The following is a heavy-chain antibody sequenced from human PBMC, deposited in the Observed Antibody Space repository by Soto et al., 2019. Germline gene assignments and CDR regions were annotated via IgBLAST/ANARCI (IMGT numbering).Heavy chain of an antibody. V-gene: IGHV2-26*01. J-gene: IGHJ4*02. Sequence: QVTLKESGPVLVKPTETLTLTCTVSGFSLXXXXXGXXXXXQPPGMALEWLAHIFSNDEKSYSTSLKRRLTXXXXXXXXXXXXXXXXXXXXXXXXXXXXXXLPYSSNFFDCWGQGTLVTVSS. CDR3: XXXLPYSSNFFDC. CDR1: GFSLXXXXXG. D-gene: IGHD6-13*01. CDR2: IFSNDEK.